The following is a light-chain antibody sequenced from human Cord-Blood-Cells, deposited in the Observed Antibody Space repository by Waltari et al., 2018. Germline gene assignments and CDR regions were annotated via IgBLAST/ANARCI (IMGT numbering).Light chain of an antibody. CDR3: QQYYSTPRT. Sequence: DIVMTQSPDSLAVSLGERATINCKSSQSVLYSSNNKNSVAWYQQKPGQPPKLLIYWASTRESVVPDRFSGSGSGTDFTPTISSLQAEDVAVYYCQQYYSTPRTFGQGTKVEIK. CDR2: WAS. J-gene: IGKJ1*01. V-gene: IGKV4-1*01. CDR1: QSVLYSSNNKNS.